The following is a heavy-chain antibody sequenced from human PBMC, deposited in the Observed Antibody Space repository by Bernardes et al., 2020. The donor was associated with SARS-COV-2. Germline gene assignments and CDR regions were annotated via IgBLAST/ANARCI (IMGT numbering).Heavy chain of an antibody. J-gene: IGHJ4*02. CDR3: ARGAASGYASDN. Sequence: GGSLRLSCPASGFTFSNYWMHWVRQAPGKGLVWVSRLNREGRSTSYADSVQRRFSISRDNAKNTLYLQMNSLRAEDTAVYYCARGAASGYASDNWGQGTLVTVSS. D-gene: IGHD5-12*01. CDR2: LNREGRST. V-gene: IGHV3-74*01. CDR1: GFTFSNYW.